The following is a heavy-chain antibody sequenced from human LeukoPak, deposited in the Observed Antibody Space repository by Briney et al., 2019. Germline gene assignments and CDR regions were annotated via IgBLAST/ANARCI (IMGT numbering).Heavy chain of an antibody. D-gene: IGHD4-11*01. V-gene: IGHV3-7*01. CDR3: VRLQRAVTGIY. CDR1: GFTFSSYW. CDR2: IRQDGSYK. Sequence: GGSLRLSCAASGFTFSSYWMSWVRQAPGKGLEWVANIRQDGSYKQYVDSVKGRFTISRDNAQNSLYLQMNSLRTEDTAVYYCVRLQRAVTGIYWGQGTLVTVSS. J-gene: IGHJ4*02.